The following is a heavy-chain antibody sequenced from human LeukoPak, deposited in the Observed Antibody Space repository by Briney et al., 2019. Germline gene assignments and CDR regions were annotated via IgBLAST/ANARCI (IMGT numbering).Heavy chain of an antibody. CDR1: GFSFSAAW. V-gene: IGHV3-7*01. CDR3: VNLGYSD. D-gene: IGHD5-12*01. Sequence: GGSLRLSCEASGFSFSAAWMTWVRQAPGKGLEWVATIKNDGSDKYFVDSVKGRFTLSRDNAKNLVYLQMNSLRVEDTAVYYCVNLGYSDGGQGTLVTVSS. J-gene: IGHJ4*02. CDR2: IKNDGSDK.